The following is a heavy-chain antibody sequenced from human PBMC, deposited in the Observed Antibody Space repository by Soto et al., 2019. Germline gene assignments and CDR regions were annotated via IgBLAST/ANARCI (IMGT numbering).Heavy chain of an antibody. V-gene: IGHV4-4*07. CDR3: AREGASGFGMDV. D-gene: IGHD1-26*01. CDR1: GGSIRRYY. Sequence: QVQLQESGPGLVKPSETLSLTCNVSGGSIRRYYWSWVRQPAGKALEWIGRIYTSGSTNYNPSLRRRVSISVDTSKNQFSLTVTSVTAADTAVYYCAREGASGFGMDVWGQGTTVTVSS. J-gene: IGHJ6*02. CDR2: IYTSGST.